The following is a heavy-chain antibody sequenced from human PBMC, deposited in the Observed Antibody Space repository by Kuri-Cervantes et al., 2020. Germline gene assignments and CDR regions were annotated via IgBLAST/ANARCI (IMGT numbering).Heavy chain of an antibody. CDR1: GGSISSSSYY. CDR2: ISSRSSYI. CDR3: ARGYSGWSFDI. J-gene: IGHJ3*02. D-gene: IGHD6-19*01. V-gene: IGHV3-21*01. Sequence: GGSLRLSCTVSGGSISSSSYYWGWVRQAPGKGLEWVSSISSRSSYIYYADSVKGRFTISRDNAKNSLYLQMNSLRAEDTAVYYCARGYSGWSFDIWGQGTMVTVSS.